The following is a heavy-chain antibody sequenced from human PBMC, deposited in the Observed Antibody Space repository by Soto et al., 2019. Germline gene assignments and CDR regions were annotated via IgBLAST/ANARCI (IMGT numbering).Heavy chain of an antibody. CDR2: IYYIGSP. CDR1: GAAVSGGGQY. J-gene: IGHJ6*02. V-gene: IGHV4-31*03. CDR3: ARERVLGDGGGFDV. D-gene: IGHD3-16*01. Sequence: QLQESGPGLLKPSQTLSLTCSVSGAAVSGGGQYWNWVRQLPGKALEWIGNIYYIGSPDYNPSLKSRVTISLDTSKNQFSLKLISVTAADTAVYYCARERVLGDGGGFDVWGQGTTVSVSS.